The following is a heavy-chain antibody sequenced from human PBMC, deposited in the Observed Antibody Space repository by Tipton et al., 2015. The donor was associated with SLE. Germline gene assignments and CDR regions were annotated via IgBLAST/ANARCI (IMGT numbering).Heavy chain of an antibody. CDR2: IYYSGST. CDR3: ARAGGHNYDSSGYHSEAFDI. CDR1: GGSVSSGSYY. J-gene: IGHJ3*02. Sequence: TLSLTCTVSGGSVSSGSYYWSWIRQPPGKGLEWIGYIYYSGSTNYNPSLKSRVTISVDTFKNQFSLRLSSVTAADTAVYYCARAGGHNYDSSGYHSEAFDIWGQGTMVTVSS. V-gene: IGHV4-61*01. D-gene: IGHD3-22*01.